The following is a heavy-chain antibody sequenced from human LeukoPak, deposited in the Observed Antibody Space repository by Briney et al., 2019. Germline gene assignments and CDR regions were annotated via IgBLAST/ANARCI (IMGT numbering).Heavy chain of an antibody. CDR3: ARDSRQEGIAVAGGDAFDI. V-gene: IGHV1-69*05. Sequence: SVKVSCKASGCTFSSYAISWVRQAPGQGLEWMGGIIPIFGTASYAQKFQGRVTITTDESTSTAYMELSSLRSEDTAVYYCARDSRQEGIAVAGGDAFDIWGQGTMVTVSS. CDR1: GCTFSSYA. CDR2: IIPIFGTA. J-gene: IGHJ3*02. D-gene: IGHD6-19*01.